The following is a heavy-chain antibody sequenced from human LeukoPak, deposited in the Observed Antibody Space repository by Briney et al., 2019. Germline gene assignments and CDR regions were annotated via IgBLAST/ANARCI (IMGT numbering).Heavy chain of an antibody. J-gene: IGHJ5*02. V-gene: IGHV4-39*07. Sequence: SETLSLTCTVSGGSISSSPYYWGWIRQPPGKGLERIVSIYYSGTTHYSPSLESRVTISVDTSKNQFSLKVASVTAADTAIYYCAKGAGGFSYYNWFDPWGQGTLVTVSS. D-gene: IGHD5-18*01. CDR1: GGSISSSPYY. CDR3: AKGAGGFSYYNWFDP. CDR2: IYYSGTT.